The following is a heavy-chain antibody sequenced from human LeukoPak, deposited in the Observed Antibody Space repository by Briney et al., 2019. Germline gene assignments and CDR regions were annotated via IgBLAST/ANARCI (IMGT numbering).Heavy chain of an antibody. Sequence: GGPLRLSCAASGFTFSSYGMHWVRQAPGKGLEWVAFIRYDGSNKYYADSVKGRFTISRDNSKNTLYLQMNSLRAEDTAVYYCAKELEITMIVVVIPAFDIWGQGTMVTVSS. V-gene: IGHV3-30*02. J-gene: IGHJ3*02. CDR2: IRYDGSNK. CDR1: GFTFSSYG. CDR3: AKELEITMIVVVIPAFDI. D-gene: IGHD3-22*01.